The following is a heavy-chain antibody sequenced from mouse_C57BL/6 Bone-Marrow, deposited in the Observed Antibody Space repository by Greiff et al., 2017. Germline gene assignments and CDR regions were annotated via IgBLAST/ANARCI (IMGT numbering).Heavy chain of an antibody. J-gene: IGHJ3*01. CDR2: IYPSDSET. CDR1: GYTFTSYW. V-gene: IGHV1-61*01. CDR3: ASGGRRGFAY. Sequence: QVQLQQPGAELVRPGSSVKLSCKASGYTFTSYWMDWVKQRPGQGLEWIGNIYPSDSETHYNQKFKDKATLTVDKSSSTAYMQLSSLTSEDSAVYYCASGGRRGFAYGGQGTLVTVSA.